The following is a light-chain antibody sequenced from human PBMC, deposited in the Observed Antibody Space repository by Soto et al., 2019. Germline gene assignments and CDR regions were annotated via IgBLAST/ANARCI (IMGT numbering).Light chain of an antibody. J-gene: IGLJ1*01. V-gene: IGLV2-18*02. Sequence: QSVLTQPPSVSGSPGQSVTLSCTGTSSDVGSYNRVSWYQQPPGTAPKLMIYEVSNRPSGVPDRFSGFKSGNTASLTISGLQAEDEADYYCSSYTSSSTFVFGTGTKVTVL. CDR1: SSDVGSYNR. CDR3: SSYTSSSTFV. CDR2: EVS.